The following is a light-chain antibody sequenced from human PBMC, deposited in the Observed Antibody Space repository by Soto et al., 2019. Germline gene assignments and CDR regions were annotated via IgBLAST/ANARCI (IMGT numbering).Light chain of an antibody. CDR2: DNN. CDR3: ATWDSSLSAGV. CDR1: SSNIGNNY. J-gene: IGLJ2*01. Sequence: QSVLTQPPSVSAAPGQKVTISCSGSSSNIGNNYVSWYQHLPGTAPKLLIYDNNKRPSGIPDRFSGSKSGTSATLGITGLQTGDEADYYCATWDSSLSAGVFGGGTQLTFL. V-gene: IGLV1-51*01.